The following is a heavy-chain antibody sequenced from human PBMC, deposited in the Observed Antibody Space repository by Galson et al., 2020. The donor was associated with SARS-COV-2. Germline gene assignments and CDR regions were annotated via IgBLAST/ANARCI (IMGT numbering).Heavy chain of an antibody. CDR3: ARFSGLDAFDI. J-gene: IGHJ3*02. D-gene: IGHD6-19*01. CDR1: GFTFSSYA. V-gene: IGHV3-30*01. Sequence: SLRLSCAASGFTFSSYAMHWVRQAPGKGLEWVAVISYDGSNKYYADSVKGRFTISRDNSKNTLYLQMNSLRAEDTAVYYCARFSGLDAFDIWGQGTMVTVSS. CDR2: ISYDGSNK.